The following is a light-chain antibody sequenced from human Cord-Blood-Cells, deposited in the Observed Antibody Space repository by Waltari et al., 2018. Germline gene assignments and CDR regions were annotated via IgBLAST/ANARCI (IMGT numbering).Light chain of an antibody. CDR3: QQYDNLPLS. J-gene: IGKJ2*03. CDR2: DAS. CDR1: QDISNY. Sequence: DIQITQSPSSQSASVGDRVTITCQASQDISNYLNWYQQKPGKAPKLLIYDASKLETGVPSRFSGSGSGTDFTFTISSLQPEDIATYYCQQYDNLPLSFGQGTKLEIK. V-gene: IGKV1-33*01.